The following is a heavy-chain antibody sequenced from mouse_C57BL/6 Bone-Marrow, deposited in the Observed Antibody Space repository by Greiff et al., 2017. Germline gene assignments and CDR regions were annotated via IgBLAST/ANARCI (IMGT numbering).Heavy chain of an antibody. CDR1: GYTFTSYW. J-gene: IGHJ2*01. CDR3: AGWWPLGRSFDY. V-gene: IGHV1-55*01. D-gene: IGHD1-1*02. Sequence: QVQLQQPGAELVKPGASVKMSCKASGYTFTSYWITWVKQRPGQGLEWIGDIYPTSGRTNYNEKFKSKAILTVDTSSNTTYMQLSSLTSEDSAVFDCAGWWPLGRSFDYWGQGTTLTVSS. CDR2: IYPTSGRT.